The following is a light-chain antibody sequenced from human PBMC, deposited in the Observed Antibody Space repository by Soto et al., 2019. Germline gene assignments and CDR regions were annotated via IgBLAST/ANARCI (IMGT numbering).Light chain of an antibody. CDR2: AAS. CDR3: QKHNSAPLF. Sequence: DIHMTQSPSSLSASVGDRVTITCRASQGINHYLAWFQQKPGKVPKLLIYAASTLQSGVPSRFSGSGFGTDFTLTISSLQPEDVATYYCQKHNSAPLFFGPGTKVDIK. J-gene: IGKJ3*01. CDR1: QGINHY. V-gene: IGKV1-27*01.